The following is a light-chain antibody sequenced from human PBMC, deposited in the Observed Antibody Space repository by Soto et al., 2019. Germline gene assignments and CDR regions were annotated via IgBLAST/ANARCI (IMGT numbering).Light chain of an antibody. CDR2: EVS. CDR3: CSYTTATTYV. Sequence: QSALTQPASVSGSPGQSITISCTGTSSDVGGYHYVSWYQHHPGKAPKLVIHEVSDRPSGISNRFSGSKSGNTASLTLSGLQAEDEADYYFCSYTTATTYVFGTGTKLTVL. J-gene: IGLJ1*01. V-gene: IGLV2-14*01. CDR1: SSDVGGYHY.